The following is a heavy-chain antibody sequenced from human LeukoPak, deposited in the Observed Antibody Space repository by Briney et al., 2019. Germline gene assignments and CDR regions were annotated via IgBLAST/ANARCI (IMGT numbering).Heavy chain of an antibody. D-gene: IGHD2/OR15-2a*01. CDR2: ISGSGYST. J-gene: IGHJ4*02. CDR3: ARGGAGYFLLGAYFDY. Sequence: GGSLRLSCAASGFTFSSYAMSWVRQAPGKGLEWVSAISGSGYSTYYADSVKGRFTISRDNVKNSLYLQMNSLGVEDTAVYYCARGGAGYFLLGAYFDYWGQGALVTVSS. V-gene: IGHV3-23*01. CDR1: GFTFSSYA.